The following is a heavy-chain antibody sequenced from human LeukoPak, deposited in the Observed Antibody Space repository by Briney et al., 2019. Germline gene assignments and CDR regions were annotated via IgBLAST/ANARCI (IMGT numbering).Heavy chain of an antibody. V-gene: IGHV1-46*01. CDR3: AREYCSSTSCYKEAFDY. CDR1: GYTFTSYY. D-gene: IGHD2-2*02. J-gene: IGHJ4*02. Sequence: GASVKVSCKASGYTFTSYYMHWVRQAPGQGLEWMGIINPSGGSTSYAQKFQGRVTMTRDTSTSTVYMELSSLRSEDTAVYYCAREYCSSTSCYKEAFDYWGQGTLVTVSS. CDR2: INPSGGST.